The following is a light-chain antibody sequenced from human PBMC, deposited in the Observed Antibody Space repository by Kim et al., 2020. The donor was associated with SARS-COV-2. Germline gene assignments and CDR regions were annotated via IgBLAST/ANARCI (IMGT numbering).Light chain of an antibody. V-gene: IGLV3-1*01. CDR1: KLEDKY. CDR2: QAN. CDR3: QAWDSSTHNYV. Sequence: PGKTARITCSGYKLEDKYVSWYQQKPGQSPVVVIYQANQRPSGIPELFSGSNSGNTATLTISGTQAMDEADYYCQAWDSSTHNYVFGAGTKVTVL. J-gene: IGLJ1*01.